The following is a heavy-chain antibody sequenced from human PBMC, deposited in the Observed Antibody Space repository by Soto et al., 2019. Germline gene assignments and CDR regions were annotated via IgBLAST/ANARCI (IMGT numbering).Heavy chain of an antibody. CDR1: GGSISSSSYY. CDR3: ANLKPAADY. V-gene: IGHV4-39*01. J-gene: IGHJ4*02. Sequence: PSETLSLTCTVSGGSISSSSYYWGWIRQPPGKGLEWIGSIYYSGSTYYNQYLKSRVTISVDTSKNQFSLKLSSVTAADTAVYYCANLKPAADYWGQGTLVTVSS. CDR2: IYYSGST. D-gene: IGHD6-13*01.